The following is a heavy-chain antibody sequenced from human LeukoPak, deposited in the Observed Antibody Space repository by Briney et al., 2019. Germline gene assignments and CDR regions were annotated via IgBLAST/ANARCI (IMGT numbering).Heavy chain of an antibody. CDR3: ARGLGVDL. Sequence: SETLSLTCAVYGGSFSGYYWSWIRQPPGKGLEWIGEINHSGSTNYNPSLRSRVTISVDTSKNQFSLKLSSVTAADTAVYYCARGLGVDLWGRGTLVTVSS. J-gene: IGHJ2*01. V-gene: IGHV4-34*01. CDR1: GGSFSGYY. CDR2: INHSGST. D-gene: IGHD1-26*01.